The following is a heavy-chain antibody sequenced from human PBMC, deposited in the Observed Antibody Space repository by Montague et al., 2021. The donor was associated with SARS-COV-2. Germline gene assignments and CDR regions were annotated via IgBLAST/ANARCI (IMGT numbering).Heavy chain of an antibody. CDR2: TSYSDIN. D-gene: IGHD1-26*01. CDR3: AGVKGASGGWRLDN. CDR1: GGSISNYF. V-gene: IGHV4-34*01. Sequence: SETLSLTCAVYGGSISNYFWSWIRQPPGTGQERIGETSYSDINNSNPSPKSRITISIDTSKKQFSLKLTSVTAADTAVYFCAGVKGASGGWRLDNWGQGTLVTVSS. J-gene: IGHJ4*02.